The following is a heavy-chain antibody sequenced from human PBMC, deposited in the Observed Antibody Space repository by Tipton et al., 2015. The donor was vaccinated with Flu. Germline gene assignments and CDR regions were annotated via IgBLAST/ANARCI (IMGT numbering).Heavy chain of an antibody. D-gene: IGHD6-19*01. J-gene: IGHJ5*02. V-gene: IGHV1-18*01. CDR3: TRTAKIWLAVAGIQVWFDP. CDR1: GYTFSSYG. Sequence: QSGAEVKKAGASVKVSCKASGYTFSSYGISWVRQAPGQGLEWMGWISPYNGKIKYAKKFQGRVTMTTDTSTSTAYMELRSLRSDDTAVYYCTRTAKIWLAVAGIQVWFDPWGQGTLVTVSS. CDR2: ISPYNGKI.